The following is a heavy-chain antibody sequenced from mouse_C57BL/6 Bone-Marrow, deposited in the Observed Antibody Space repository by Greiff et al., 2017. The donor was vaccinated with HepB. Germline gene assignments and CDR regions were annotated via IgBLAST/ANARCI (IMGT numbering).Heavy chain of an antibody. D-gene: IGHD1-1*01. CDR3: ARQGGSSLSYWYFDV. Sequence: EVKVVESGGDLVKPGGSLKLSCAASGFTFSSYGMSWVRQTPDKRLEWVATISSGGSYTYYPDSVKGRFTISRDNAKNTLYLQMSSLKSEDTAMYYCARQGGSSLSYWYFDVWGTGATVTVSS. J-gene: IGHJ1*03. CDR2: ISSGGSYT. V-gene: IGHV5-6*01. CDR1: GFTFSSYG.